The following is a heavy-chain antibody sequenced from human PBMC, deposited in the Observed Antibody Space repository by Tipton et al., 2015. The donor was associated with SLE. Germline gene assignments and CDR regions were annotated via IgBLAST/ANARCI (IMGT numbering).Heavy chain of an antibody. J-gene: IGHJ4*02. Sequence: SLRLSCTASGFTLSNYWIHWVRQVPGKGLLWVSRINTDGSITSYADSVKGRFAISRDNAKNTLYLQMNSLGAEDTAVYYCGRVLRSDSLGIDYWGQGTLVTVSS. CDR3: GRVLRSDSLGIDY. CDR2: INTDGSIT. V-gene: IGHV3-74*01. D-gene: IGHD1-26*01. CDR1: GFTLSNYW.